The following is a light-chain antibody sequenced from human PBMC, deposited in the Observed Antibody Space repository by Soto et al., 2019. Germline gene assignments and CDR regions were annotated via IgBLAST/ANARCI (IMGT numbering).Light chain of an antibody. CDR3: QQYNNWPTWT. CDR2: DAS. Sequence: EIVLTQSPGTLSLSPGERATLSCRASQSIYSRYLAWYQQRPGQPPRLLIYDASNRATGIPARFSGSGSETEFTLTISSLQAEDSAVYFCQQYNNWPTWTFGQGTKVDIK. V-gene: IGKV3D-15*01. CDR1: QSIYSRY. J-gene: IGKJ1*01.